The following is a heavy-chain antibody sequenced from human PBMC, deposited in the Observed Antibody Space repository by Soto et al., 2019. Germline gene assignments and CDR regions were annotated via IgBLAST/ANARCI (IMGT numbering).Heavy chain of an antibody. CDR2: IIPILGIA. CDR1: GGTFSSYT. CDR3: ARDPSSGRESSGPLDY. D-gene: IGHD6-19*01. Sequence: QVPLVQSGAEVKKPGSSVKVSCKASGGTFSSYTISWVRQAPGQGLEWMGRIIPILGIANYAQKFQGRVTITADKSTSTAYMELSSLRSEDTAVYYCARDPSSGRESSGPLDYWGQGTLVTVSS. V-gene: IGHV1-69*08. J-gene: IGHJ4*02.